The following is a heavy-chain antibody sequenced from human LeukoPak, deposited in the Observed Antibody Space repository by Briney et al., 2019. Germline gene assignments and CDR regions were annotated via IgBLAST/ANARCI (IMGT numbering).Heavy chain of an antibody. CDR2: ISAYNGNT. Sequence: ASVKVSCKASGYTFTSYGISWVRQAPGHGLEWMGWISAYNGNTNYAQKLQGRVTMTTDTSTSTAYMELRSLRSDDTAVYYCARIAAAGTEILFYFGYWGQGTLVTVSS. D-gene: IGHD6-13*01. CDR3: ARIAAAGTEILFYFGY. CDR1: GYTFTSYG. V-gene: IGHV1-18*01. J-gene: IGHJ4*02.